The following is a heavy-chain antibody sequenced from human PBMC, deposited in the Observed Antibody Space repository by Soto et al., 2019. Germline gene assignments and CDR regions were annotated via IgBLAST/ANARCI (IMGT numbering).Heavy chain of an antibody. CDR2: IIPILGTA. CDR1: GGTFSSYA. J-gene: IGHJ4*02. CDR3: ARDREAVIAARPGQQLARYFDY. D-gene: IGHD6-6*01. V-gene: IGHV1-69*13. Sequence: GASVKVSCKASGGTFSSYAISWVRQAPGQGLEWMGGIIPILGTANYAQKFQGRVTITADESTSTAYMELSSLRSEDTAVYYCARDREAVIAARPGQQLARYFDYWGQGTLVTVSS.